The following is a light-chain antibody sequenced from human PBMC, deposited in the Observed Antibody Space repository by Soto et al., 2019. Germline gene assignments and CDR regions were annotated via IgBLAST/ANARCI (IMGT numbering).Light chain of an antibody. J-gene: IGKJ5*01. Sequence: DVVMTQSPLSLPVTLGQPASIFCRSSQSLLDSDGNTYLTWFQQRPGQSPRRLIYKVSNRDAGVRDRFSGSGAGTDFTLKSSRVEAEDVGVYYCFHGTHANSFGQGKRLDI. V-gene: IGKV2-30*01. CDR2: KVS. CDR3: FHGTHANS. CDR1: QSLLDSDGNTY.